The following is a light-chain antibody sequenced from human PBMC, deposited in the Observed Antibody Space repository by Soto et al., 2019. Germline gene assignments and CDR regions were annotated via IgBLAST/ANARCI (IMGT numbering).Light chain of an antibody. CDR3: QHYIDWRRT. CDR1: QSVSSN. CDR2: GAS. V-gene: IGKV3-15*01. J-gene: IGKJ1*01. Sequence: EIVMTQSPATLSVSPGERATLSCRASQSVSSNLAWYQQKPGQAPRLLIYGASTRATGIPVRFSGSGSGTEFTLTISSLQSEDFAVYYCQHYIDWRRTFGRGTKVDIK.